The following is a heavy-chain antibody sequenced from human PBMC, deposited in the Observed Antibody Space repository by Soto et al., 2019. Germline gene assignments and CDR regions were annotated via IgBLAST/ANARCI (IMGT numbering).Heavy chain of an antibody. CDR2: INSDGSST. CDR3: ASDWFYMDV. V-gene: IGHV3-74*01. J-gene: IGHJ6*03. D-gene: IGHD3-9*01. CDR1: GFTFSTYW. Sequence: PGGSLRLSCAASGFTFSTYWMHWVRQAPGKGLVWVSRINSDGSSTNYADSVKGRFSISRDNAKNSLYLQMNSLRVEDTAVYYCASDWFYMDVWGKGTSVTVSS.